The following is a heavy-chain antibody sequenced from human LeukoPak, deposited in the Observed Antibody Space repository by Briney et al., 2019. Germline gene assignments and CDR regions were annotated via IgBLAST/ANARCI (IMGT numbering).Heavy chain of an antibody. V-gene: IGHV3-64*01. CDR3: ARDLSGGGLDY. CDR2: ISSNGGST. D-gene: IGHD3-10*01. Sequence: GGSLRLSCAASGFTFSVSVMHWVRQAPGKGLEYVSVISSNGGSTSYANSVKGRFTISRDNSKNTLYLRMGSLRAEDMAVYYRARDLSGGGLDYWGQGTLVTVSS. CDR1: GFTFSVSV. J-gene: IGHJ4*02.